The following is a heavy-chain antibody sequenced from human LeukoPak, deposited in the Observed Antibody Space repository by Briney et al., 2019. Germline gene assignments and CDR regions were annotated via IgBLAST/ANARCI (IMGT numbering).Heavy chain of an antibody. J-gene: IGHJ4*02. Sequence: PGGSLRLSCAASGFTFSSYSMNWVRQAPGKGLEWVSSISSSSNYIYYADSVKGRFTISRDNAKNSLYLQMNSLRAEDTAVYYCAIGGDIVVARWGQGTLVTVSS. CDR2: ISSSSNYI. CDR1: GFTFSSYS. V-gene: IGHV3-21*01. D-gene: IGHD2-2*01. CDR3: AIGGDIVVAR.